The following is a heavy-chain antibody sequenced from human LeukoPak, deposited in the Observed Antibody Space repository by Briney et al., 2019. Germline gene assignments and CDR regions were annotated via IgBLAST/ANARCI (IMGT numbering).Heavy chain of an antibody. CDR1: GFTFSSYA. V-gene: IGHV3-21*01. D-gene: IGHD3-10*01. J-gene: IGHJ4*02. CDR3: ARDPRFGEIFDY. Sequence: PGGSLRLSCAASGFTFSSYAMSWVRQAPGKGLEWVSSISSSSSYIYYADSVKGRFTISRDNAKNSLYLQMNSLRAEDTAVYYCARDPRFGEIFDYWGQGTLVTVSS. CDR2: ISSSSSYI.